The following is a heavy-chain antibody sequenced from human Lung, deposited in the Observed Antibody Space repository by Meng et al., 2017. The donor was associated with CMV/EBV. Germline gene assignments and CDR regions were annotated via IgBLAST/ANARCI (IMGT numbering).Heavy chain of an antibody. D-gene: IGHD2-2*01. CDR2: TRNKANSYTT. Sequence: GGSXRLXCAASGFTFSDHYMDWVRQAPGKGLEWVGRTRNKANSYTTEYAASVKGRFTISRDDSKDSLYLQMNSLKTEDTAVYYCAREDIVVVPAAIGGAFDIWXQGTMVTVSS. V-gene: IGHV3-72*01. CDR1: GFTFSDHY. CDR3: AREDIVVVPAAIGGAFDI. J-gene: IGHJ3*02.